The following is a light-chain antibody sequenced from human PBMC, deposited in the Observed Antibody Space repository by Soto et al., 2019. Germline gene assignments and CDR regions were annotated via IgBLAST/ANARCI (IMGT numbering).Light chain of an antibody. J-gene: IGKJ4*01. V-gene: IGKV3-11*01. Sequence: EIVFTQSPATLSLSPGEGATLSCRASQSVSSYLAWYQQKPGQAPRLLIYDASNRATGIPARFSGSGSGTDFTLTISSLEPEDFAVYYCQQRSNWLTFGGGTKVDIK. CDR3: QQRSNWLT. CDR2: DAS. CDR1: QSVSSY.